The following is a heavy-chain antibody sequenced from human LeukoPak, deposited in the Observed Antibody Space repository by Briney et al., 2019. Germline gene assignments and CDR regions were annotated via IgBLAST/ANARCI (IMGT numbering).Heavy chain of an antibody. CDR3: ARDRLTSGSYFFDY. Sequence: GGSLRLSCAASAFTFSDYSMKWARHAPGKGLEWISYISGRSSTIYYADSVRGRFTISRDNAKNSMYLQMNSLRAEDTAVYYCARDRLTSGSYFFDYWGQGTLVTVSS. J-gene: IGHJ4*02. V-gene: IGHV3-48*01. CDR1: AFTFSDYS. D-gene: IGHD1-26*01. CDR2: ISGRSSTI.